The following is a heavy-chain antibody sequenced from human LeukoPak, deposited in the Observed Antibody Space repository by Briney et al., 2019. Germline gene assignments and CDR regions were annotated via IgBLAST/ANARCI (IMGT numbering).Heavy chain of an antibody. J-gene: IGHJ4*02. CDR1: GGSISSYY. V-gene: IGHV4-59*01. CDR3: AGPGKSVFDY. Sequence: PSETLSLTCTVSGGSISSYYWSWIRQPPGKGLEWIGCIYYSGSTNYNPSLKSRVTISVDTSKNQFSLKLSSVTAADTAVYYCAGPGKSVFDYWGQGTLVTVSS. CDR2: IYYSGST.